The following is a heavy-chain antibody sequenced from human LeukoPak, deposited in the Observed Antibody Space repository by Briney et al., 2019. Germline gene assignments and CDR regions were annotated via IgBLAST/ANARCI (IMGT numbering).Heavy chain of an antibody. V-gene: IGHV3-21*01. CDR1: GFTFSRYS. Sequence: GGSLRLSCAASGFTFSRYSMNWVRQAPGKGLEWVSSITSSSSYIYYADSVKGRFTISRDNAKNSLYLQMNSLRAEDTAVYYCARASYSYDTSGWVPFDYWGQGTLVTVSS. D-gene: IGHD3-22*01. J-gene: IGHJ4*02. CDR3: ARASYSYDTSGWVPFDY. CDR2: ITSSSSYI.